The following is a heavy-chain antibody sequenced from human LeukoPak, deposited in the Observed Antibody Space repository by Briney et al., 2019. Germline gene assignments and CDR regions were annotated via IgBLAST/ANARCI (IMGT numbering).Heavy chain of an antibody. J-gene: IGHJ4*02. CDR1: GGSISSYY. CDR3: AREGRGSTQAY. D-gene: IGHD2-15*01. Sequence: PSETLSHTCTVSGGSISSYYWSWIRQPAGKGLEWIGRIYSSGSTDYNPSLKSRVTMSVDTSKNQFSLRLSSLTAADTAVYYCAREGRGSTQAYWGQGTLVTVSS. V-gene: IGHV4-4*07. CDR2: IYSSGST.